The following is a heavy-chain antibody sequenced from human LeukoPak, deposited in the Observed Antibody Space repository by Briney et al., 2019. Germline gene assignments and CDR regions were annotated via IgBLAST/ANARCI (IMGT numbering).Heavy chain of an antibody. CDR1: GYTFTGYY. CDR3: ARDEGYCSGGSCYGSVVFDY. Sequence: ASVKVSCKASGYTFTGYYMHWVRQAPGQGLEWMGWISAYNGNTNYAQKLQGRVTMTTDTSTSTAYMELRSLRSDDTAVYYCARDEGYCSGGSCYGSVVFDYWGQGTLVTVSS. CDR2: ISAYNGNT. D-gene: IGHD2-15*01. J-gene: IGHJ4*02. V-gene: IGHV1-18*04.